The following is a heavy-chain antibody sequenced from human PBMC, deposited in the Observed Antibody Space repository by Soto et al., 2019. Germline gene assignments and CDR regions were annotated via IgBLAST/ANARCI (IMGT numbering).Heavy chain of an antibody. CDR1: GFTFADYA. CDR3: AKDKWEVSSYFDY. V-gene: IGHV3-9*01. J-gene: IGHJ4*02. Sequence: EVQLVESGGGLVQPGRSLRLSCAASGFTFADYAMHWVRQAPGKGLEWVSGISWNTGSIGYADSVKGRFTISRDNAKNSLYLQMNSLRAEDTALYYCAKDKWEVSSYFDYWGQGTLVTVSS. D-gene: IGHD3-16*02. CDR2: ISWNTGSI.